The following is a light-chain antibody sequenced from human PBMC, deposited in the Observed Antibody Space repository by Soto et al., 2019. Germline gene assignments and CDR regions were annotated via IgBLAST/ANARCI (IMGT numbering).Light chain of an antibody. J-gene: IGLJ2*01. CDR1: SGSIASNY. Sequence: NFMLTQPHSVSESPGKTVTISCTRSSGSIASNYVQWYQQRPGSAPTTVIYEDXXXPSGVPDRFSGSIDSSSNSASLTISXXXXXXXXXXYCQSYDSSNQWVFGGGTKVTVL. CDR3: QSYDSSNQWV. V-gene: IGLV6-57*04. CDR2: EDX.